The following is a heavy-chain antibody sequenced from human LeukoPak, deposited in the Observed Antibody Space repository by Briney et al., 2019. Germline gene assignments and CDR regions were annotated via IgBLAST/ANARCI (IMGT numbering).Heavy chain of an antibody. Sequence: GGSLRLSCAASGFDFSSHWMHWVRQAPGKGLVWVSRLRSSGNGTTYADSVKGRFTISRDNAKNTLFLQMNSLRIEDTAVYYCVRGREVRGRSMDVWGKGTTVIVSP. CDR1: GFDFSSHW. CDR2: LRSSGNGT. CDR3: VRGREVRGRSMDV. J-gene: IGHJ6*04. V-gene: IGHV3-74*03. D-gene: IGHD3-10*01.